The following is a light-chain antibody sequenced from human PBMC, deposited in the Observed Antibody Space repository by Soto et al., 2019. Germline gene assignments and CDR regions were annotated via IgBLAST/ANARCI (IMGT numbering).Light chain of an antibody. V-gene: IGKV4-1*01. CDR3: QKYYSSPWT. CDR2: WAS. Sequence: DIVMTQSPDSLAVSLGERATINCKSSQSVLYSSNDRNYLAWYQLKPGQPPKLLIYWASIRESGVPDRFSGSGSGTDFSLTIGSLQAEDVAVYYCQKYYSSPWTFGQGTKVEIK. CDR1: QSVLYSSNDRNY. J-gene: IGKJ1*01.